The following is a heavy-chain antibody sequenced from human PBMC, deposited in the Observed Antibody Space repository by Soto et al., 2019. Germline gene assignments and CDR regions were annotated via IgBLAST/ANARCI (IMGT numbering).Heavy chain of an antibody. V-gene: IGHV4-61*01. D-gene: IGHD3-22*01. Sequence: PPETLSLTCTVSGCSVSSGSYYWSWIRQPPGKGLEWIGYIYYSGSTNYNPSLKSRVTISVDTSKNQFSLKLSSVTAADTAVYYCAFRVITRGAFDIWGQGTMVTVSS. CDR2: IYYSGST. CDR3: AFRVITRGAFDI. J-gene: IGHJ3*02. CDR1: GCSVSSGSYY.